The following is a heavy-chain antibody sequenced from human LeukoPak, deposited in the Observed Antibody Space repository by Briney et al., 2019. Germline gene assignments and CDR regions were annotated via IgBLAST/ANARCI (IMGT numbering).Heavy chain of an antibody. V-gene: IGHV3-15*01. CDR1: GFTFIDAW. Sequence: GGSLRLSCAAYGFTFIDAWMTWVRQAPGKGLEWVGRIKGKTNSGATDYAAPVRGRFTISRDDSKNTLYLQMDSLTTEDAAVYYCSWSGFNWLASWGQGTLVTVSS. D-gene: IGHD3-3*01. J-gene: IGHJ5*01. CDR2: IKGKTNSGAT. CDR3: SWSGFNWLAS.